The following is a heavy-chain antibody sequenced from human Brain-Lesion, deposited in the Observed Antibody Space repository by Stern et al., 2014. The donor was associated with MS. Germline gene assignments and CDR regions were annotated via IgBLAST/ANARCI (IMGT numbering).Heavy chain of an antibody. CDR2: IFNSGST. CDR1: GGSISSGGYY. V-gene: IGHV4-61*02. D-gene: IGHD2-2*01. Sequence: QLQLQDSGPGLVKPSQTLSLSCTVSGGSISSGGYYWSWIRPPAGKGLEWIGRIFNSGSTSYNPSLKRRVTISIDTSTQQIPLRLNSMTAADTAVYYCARGRVVPGFQYYATDVWGQGTTVIVSS. CDR3: ARGRVVPGFQYYATDV. J-gene: IGHJ6*02.